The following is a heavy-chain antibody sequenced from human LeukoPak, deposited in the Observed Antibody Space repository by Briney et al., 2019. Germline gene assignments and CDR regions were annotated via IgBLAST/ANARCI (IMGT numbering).Heavy chain of an antibody. CDR2: IWYDGSNK. Sequence: PGRSLRLSCAASGFSFSSYGMHWVRQAPGKGLEWVAVIWYDGSNKYYADSVKGRFTISRDNSKNTLYLQMNSLRAEDTAVYYCARDGTGSGFDYWGQGTLGTVSS. D-gene: IGHD1-7*01. V-gene: IGHV3-33*01. CDR3: ARDGTGSGFDY. CDR1: GFSFSSYG. J-gene: IGHJ4*02.